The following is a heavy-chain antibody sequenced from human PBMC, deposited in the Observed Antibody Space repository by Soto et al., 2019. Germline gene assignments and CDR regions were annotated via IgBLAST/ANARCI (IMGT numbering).Heavy chain of an antibody. CDR2: IFPNSGGT. J-gene: IGHJ6*02. D-gene: IGHD3-22*01. CDR3: AREGMYHYETSDYYPSTYGLDV. V-gene: IGHV1-2*02. CDR1: GYSFTGYY. Sequence: ASVKVSCKAAGYSFTGYYIHWVLQAPGQGLEWMGWIFPNSGGTRFAQKFQGRVTMTRDTSISTVYMELRTLRSDDTAVYYCAREGMYHYETSDYYPSTYGLDVWGQGTAVTVSS.